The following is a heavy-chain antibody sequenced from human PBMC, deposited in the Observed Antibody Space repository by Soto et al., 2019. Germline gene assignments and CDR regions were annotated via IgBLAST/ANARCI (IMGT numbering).Heavy chain of an antibody. V-gene: IGHV3-33*01. Sequence: PGGSLRLSCAASGLTFSSYGMHWVRQAPGKGLEWVAVIWYDGSNKYYADSVKGRFTISRDNSKNTLYLQMNSLRAEDTAVYYCARGGDIVVPINWFDPWGQGTLVTVS. J-gene: IGHJ5*02. CDR3: ARGGDIVVPINWFDP. CDR1: GLTFSSYG. D-gene: IGHD2-15*01. CDR2: IWYDGSNK.